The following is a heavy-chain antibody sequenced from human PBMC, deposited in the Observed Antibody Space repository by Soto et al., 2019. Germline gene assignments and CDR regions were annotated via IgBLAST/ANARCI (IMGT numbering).Heavy chain of an antibody. V-gene: IGHV4-34*01. CDR2: INHSGST. J-gene: IGHJ6*02. CDR3: ARGLSSSWAPATPYYYYGMDV. Sequence: PSETLSLTCAVYVGSFSGYYWSWIRQPPGKGLEWIGEINHSGSTNYNPSLKSRVTISVDTSKNQFSLKLSSVTAADTAVYYCARGLSSSWAPATPYYYYGMDVWGQGTTVTVSS. D-gene: IGHD6-6*01. CDR1: VGSFSGYY.